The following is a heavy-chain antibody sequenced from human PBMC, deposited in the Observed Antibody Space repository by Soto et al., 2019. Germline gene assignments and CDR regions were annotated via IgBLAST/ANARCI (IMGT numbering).Heavy chain of an antibody. J-gene: IGHJ5*02. CDR1: GGSFSGYY. CDR2: INHSGST. Sequence: QVQLQQWGAGLLKPSETLSLTCAVYGGSFSGYYWSWIRQPPGKGLEWIGEINHSGSTNYNPSLKSRVTISVDTSKNQFSLTLSSVTAADTAVYYCARGTSTVVTRWFDPWGQGTLVTVSS. D-gene: IGHD4-17*01. V-gene: IGHV4-34*01. CDR3: ARGTSTVVTRWFDP.